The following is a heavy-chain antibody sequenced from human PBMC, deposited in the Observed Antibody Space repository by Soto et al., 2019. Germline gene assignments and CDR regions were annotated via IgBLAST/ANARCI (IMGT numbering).Heavy chain of an antibody. D-gene: IGHD2-21*01. V-gene: IGHV4-59*01. Sequence: TLSLTCTVSGGSISSYYWSWIRQPPGKGLEWIGYIYYSGSTNYNPSLKSRVTISVDTSKNQFSLKLSSVTAADTPVYYSARRISDDCAPSYYFEYWGQGTLVTVSS. CDR1: GGSISSYY. CDR3: ARRISDDCAPSYYFEY. CDR2: IYYSGST. J-gene: IGHJ4*02.